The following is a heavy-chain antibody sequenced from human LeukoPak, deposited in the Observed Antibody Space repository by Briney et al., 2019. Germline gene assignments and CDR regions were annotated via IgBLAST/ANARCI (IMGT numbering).Heavy chain of an antibody. Sequence: GESLKISCKGSGYRFTSYWIGWVRQMTGKGLEWMGIIYPGDSDTRYSPSFQGQVTISADKSTNTAYLQWSSLKASDTAMYYCARQDGDGSTRLDYWGQGTLVSVSS. CDR1: GYRFTSYW. CDR2: IYPGDSDT. J-gene: IGHJ4*02. CDR3: ARQDGDGSTRLDY. D-gene: IGHD5-24*01. V-gene: IGHV5-51*01.